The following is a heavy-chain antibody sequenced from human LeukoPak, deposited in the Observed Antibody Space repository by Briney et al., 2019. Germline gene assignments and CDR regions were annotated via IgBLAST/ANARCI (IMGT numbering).Heavy chain of an antibody. CDR2: ISSSGSTI. CDR3: ARESAITIFGVVTRDAFDL. V-gene: IGHV3-48*03. Sequence: GGSLRLSCAASGFTFSSYEMNWVRQAPGKGLEWVSYISSSGSTIYYADSVKGRFTISRDYAKNSLYLQMNSLRAEDTAVYYCARESAITIFGVVTRDAFDLWGQGTMVTVSS. D-gene: IGHD3-3*01. J-gene: IGHJ3*01. CDR1: GFTFSSYE.